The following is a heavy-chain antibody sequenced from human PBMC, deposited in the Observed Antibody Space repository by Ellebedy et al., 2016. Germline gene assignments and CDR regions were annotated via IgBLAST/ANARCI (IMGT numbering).Heavy chain of an antibody. V-gene: IGHV3-7*04. CDR1: GFTSSSYW. CDR2: IEDDGSHK. CDR3: AREIPGGTTDLDY. Sequence: GGSLRLSXVVSGFTSSSYWMSWVRQAPGKGLEWVANIEDDGSHKNYVDSVRGRFTISRDNGKNSLYLQMNNLRVDDTAVYYCAREIPGGTTDLDYWGQGTLVTVSS. D-gene: IGHD1-26*01. J-gene: IGHJ4*02.